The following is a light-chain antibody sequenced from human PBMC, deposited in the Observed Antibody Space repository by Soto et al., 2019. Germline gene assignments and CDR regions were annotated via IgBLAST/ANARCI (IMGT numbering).Light chain of an antibody. Sequence: QSALTQPASVSGSPGQSITISCTGTNSDVGTHNLVSWYQQRPGKAPKLIIYEGTKRPSGVSNRFSGSKSGNTASLTISGLQAEDEADYYCCSYALLFGTGTKVTVL. CDR2: EGT. J-gene: IGLJ1*01. V-gene: IGLV2-23*01. CDR1: NSDVGTHNL. CDR3: CSYALL.